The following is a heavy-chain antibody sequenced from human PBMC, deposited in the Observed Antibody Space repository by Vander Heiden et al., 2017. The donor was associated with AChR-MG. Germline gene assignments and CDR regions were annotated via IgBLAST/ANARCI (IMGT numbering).Heavy chain of an antibody. J-gene: IGHJ4*02. CDR3: ARGKGFKQWLGQQKQYYFDY. CDR2: INHSGST. CDR1: GGSFSGYY. D-gene: IGHD6-19*01. V-gene: IGHV4-34*01. Sequence: QVQLQQWGAGLLKPSETLSLTCAVYGGSFSGYYWSWIRQPPGKGLEWIGEINHSGSTNYNPSLKSRVTISVDTSKNQFSLKLSSVTAADTAVYYCARGKGFKQWLGQQKQYYFDYWGQGTLVTVSS.